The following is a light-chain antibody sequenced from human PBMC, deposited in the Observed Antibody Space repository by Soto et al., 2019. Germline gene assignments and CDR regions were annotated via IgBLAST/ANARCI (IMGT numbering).Light chain of an antibody. CDR1: SSDVGGFRY. CDR3: SSYTSGSTPYV. V-gene: IGLV2-14*01. J-gene: IGLJ1*01. CDR2: EVS. Sequence: QSVLTQPASVSGSHGQSITISCTGTSSDVGGFRYVSWYQHHPGKAPKLMIYEVSNRPSGVSNRFSGSKSGNTASLIISGLQAEDEAEYYCSSYTSGSTPYVFGTGTKVTVL.